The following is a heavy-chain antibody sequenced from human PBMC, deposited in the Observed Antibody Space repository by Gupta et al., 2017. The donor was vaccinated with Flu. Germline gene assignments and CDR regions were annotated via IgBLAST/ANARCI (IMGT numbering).Heavy chain of an antibody. Sequence: LQLQESGPGLVQPSETLSLSCTVSGGSISINPSYSCWLRQPPGKGLEWIATIYYSGSSYFNPSLRSRVTISVDTSKNQFSLRLSSVTAADTAVYYCARQWGSYFGGWVFDIWGQGTLVTVSS. D-gene: IGHD1-26*01. CDR2: IYYSGSS. V-gene: IGHV4-39*01. J-gene: IGHJ3*02. CDR3: ARQWGSYFGGWVFDI. CDR1: GGSISINPSY.